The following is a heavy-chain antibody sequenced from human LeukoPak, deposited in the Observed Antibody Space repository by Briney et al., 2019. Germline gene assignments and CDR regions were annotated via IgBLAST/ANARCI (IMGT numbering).Heavy chain of an antibody. Sequence: TSETLSLTCTVSGGSISSYYWSWIRQPPGKGLEWIGYIYTSGSTNYNPSLKSRVTISVDTSKNQFSLKLSSVTAADTAVYYCARHVYGSGSQKMVGFDPWGQGTLVTVSS. CDR1: GGSISSYY. CDR3: ARHVYGSGSQKMVGFDP. D-gene: IGHD3-10*01. V-gene: IGHV4-4*09. CDR2: IYTSGST. J-gene: IGHJ5*02.